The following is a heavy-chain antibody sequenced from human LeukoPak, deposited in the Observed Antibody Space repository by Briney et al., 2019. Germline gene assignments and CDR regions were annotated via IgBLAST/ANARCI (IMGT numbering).Heavy chain of an antibody. D-gene: IGHD6-13*01. CDR2: IRSKAYGGTT. V-gene: IGHV3-49*04. Sequence: GGSLRLSCTASGFTFGDYAMSWVRQAPGKGLEWVGFIRSKAYGGTTEYAASVKGRFTISRDDSRSIAYLQMNSLKTEDTAVYYCTRENIAAAPQADYWGQGTLVTVSS. CDR1: GFTFGDYA. CDR3: TRENIAAAPQADY. J-gene: IGHJ4*02.